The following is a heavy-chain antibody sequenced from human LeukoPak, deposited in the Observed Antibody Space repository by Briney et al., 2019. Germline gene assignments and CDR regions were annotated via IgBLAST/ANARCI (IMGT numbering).Heavy chain of an antibody. D-gene: IGHD3-22*01. CDR2: ISSSSSYI. J-gene: IGHJ4*02. CDR1: GFSFSNYS. CDR3: ARIEARYYYDSSGSVDY. Sequence: GGSLRLSCAASGFSFSNYSMNCVRQAPGKVLEWVSSISSSSSYIYYADSVKGRFTISRDNAKNSLYLQMNSLRAEDTAVYYCARIEARYYYDSSGSVDYWGQGTLVTVSS. V-gene: IGHV3-21*01.